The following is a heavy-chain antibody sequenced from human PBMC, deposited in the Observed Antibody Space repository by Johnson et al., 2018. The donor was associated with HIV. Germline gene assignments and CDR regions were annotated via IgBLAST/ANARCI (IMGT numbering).Heavy chain of an antibody. CDR2: IKSKTDGETT. CDR3: TTKPYSSSWYGAFDI. Sequence: EVQLVESGGGLIQPGRSLRLSCAASGFTFSNYPMHWVRQAPGKGLEWVGRIKSKTDGETTDYAAPVKGRFSISRDDSKNTLYVQMNSLKTEDTAVYYCTTKPYSSSWYGAFDIWGQGTMVTVSS. V-gene: IGHV3-15*01. D-gene: IGHD6-13*01. CDR1: GFTFSNYP. J-gene: IGHJ3*02.